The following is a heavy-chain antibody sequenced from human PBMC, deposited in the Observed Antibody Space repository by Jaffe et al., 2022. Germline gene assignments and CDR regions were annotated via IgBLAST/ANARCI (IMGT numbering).Heavy chain of an antibody. CDR3: TRAMGYYYDSSGYYQLDY. D-gene: IGHD3-22*01. J-gene: IGHJ4*02. V-gene: IGHV3-49*04. CDR1: GFTFGDYA. CDR2: IRSKAYSGTT. Sequence: EVQLVESGGGLVQPGRSLRLSCTASGFTFGDYAVSWVRQAPGKGLEWVGFIRSKAYSGTTEYAASVKGRFTISRDDSKSIAYLQMNSLKTEDTAVYYCTRAMGYYYDSSGYYQLDYWGQGTLVTVSS.